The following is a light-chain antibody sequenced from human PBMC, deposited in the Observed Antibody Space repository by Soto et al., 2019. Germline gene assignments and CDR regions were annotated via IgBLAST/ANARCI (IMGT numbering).Light chain of an antibody. CDR1: QSISSY. V-gene: IGKV1-39*01. Sequence: DIQMTQSPSSLSASVGDRVTITCRASQSISSYLNWYQQKPGKAPKLLIYAASSLQSGVPSRFSGGGSGTDFTLTISSLQPEDFATYYYQQSYSTPQTFGQGTKVEIK. J-gene: IGKJ1*01. CDR3: QQSYSTPQT. CDR2: AAS.